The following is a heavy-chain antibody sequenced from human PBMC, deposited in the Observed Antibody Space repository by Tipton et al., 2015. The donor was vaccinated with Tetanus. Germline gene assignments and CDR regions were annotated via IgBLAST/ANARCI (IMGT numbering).Heavy chain of an antibody. D-gene: IGHD2-15*01. CDR1: GFTFSSYG. Sequence: SLRLSCAASGFTFSSYGMHWVRQAPGKGLEWVAVISYDGSNKYYADSVKGRFTISRDNSKNTLYLQMNSLRAEDTAVYYCAKPTGSGDSDNDAFDIWGQGTMVTVSS. CDR3: AKPTGSGDSDNDAFDI. CDR2: ISYDGSNK. V-gene: IGHV3-30*18. J-gene: IGHJ3*02.